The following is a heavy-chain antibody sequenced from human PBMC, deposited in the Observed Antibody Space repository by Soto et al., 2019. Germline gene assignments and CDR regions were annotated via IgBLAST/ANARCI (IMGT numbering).Heavy chain of an antibody. CDR1: GCSLTDYW. Sequence: QVHLQQWGTGLLKPSETLSLTCGVYGCSLTDYWWTWIRQTPGKGLEWIGEINHIGHSNYNPSLKSRVTISLETTQHQFSLKLTSVTAADTAVYYCARDFGAGAHFDHWGQGSLVTVSS. V-gene: IGHV4-34*01. CDR2: INHIGHS. CDR3: ARDFGAGAHFDH. D-gene: IGHD3-10*01. J-gene: IGHJ4*02.